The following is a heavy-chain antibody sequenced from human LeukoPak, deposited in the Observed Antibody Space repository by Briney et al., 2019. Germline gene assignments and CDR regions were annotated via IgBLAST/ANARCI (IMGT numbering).Heavy chain of an antibody. CDR2: VRSKSDGGAT. CDR1: GFSLSNAW. J-gene: IGHJ4*02. CDR3: TTGRD. V-gene: IGHV3-15*01. Sequence: GGSLRLSCAASGFSLSNAWMSWVRQAPGKGLEWVGRVRSKSDGGATDYAAPVKGEFTISRDDSKNTLYLQINSLKTEDTAVYYCTTGRDWGQGTLVTVSS.